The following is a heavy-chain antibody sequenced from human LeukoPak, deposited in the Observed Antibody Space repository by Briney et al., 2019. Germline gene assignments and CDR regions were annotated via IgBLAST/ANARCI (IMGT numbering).Heavy chain of an antibody. J-gene: IGHJ6*03. CDR1: GFTFDDYT. CDR3: ARSRRNWNYYYYMDV. V-gene: IGHV3-43*01. D-gene: IGHD1-20*01. CDR2: ISWDGGST. Sequence: PGGSLRLSCAASGFTFDDYTMHWVRHAPGKGLEWVSLISWDGGSTYYADSVKGRFTISRDNAKNSLYLQMNSLRAEDTAVYYCARSRRNWNYYYYMDVWGKGTTVTVSS.